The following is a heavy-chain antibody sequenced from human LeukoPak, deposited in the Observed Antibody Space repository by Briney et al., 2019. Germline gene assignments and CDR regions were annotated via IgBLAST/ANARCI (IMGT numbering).Heavy chain of an antibody. CDR3: ARNYNSSGYYQN. CDR2: IYYSGST. J-gene: IGHJ4*02. Sequence: SETLSLTCTVSGGSISSYYWSWIRQPPGKGLEWIGDIYYSGSTNYNPSLKSRVTISVDTSKNQFSLKLSSVTSADTAVYYCARNYNSSGYYQNWGQGTLVTVSS. D-gene: IGHD3-22*01. CDR1: GGSISSYY. V-gene: IGHV4-59*12.